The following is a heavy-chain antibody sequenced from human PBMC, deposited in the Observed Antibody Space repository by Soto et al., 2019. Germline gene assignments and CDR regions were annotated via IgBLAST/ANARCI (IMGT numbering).Heavy chain of an antibody. CDR1: GGSFSGYY. CDR2: INHSGST. J-gene: IGHJ4*02. V-gene: IGHV4-34*01. Sequence: SETLSLTCAVYGGSFSGYYWSWIRQPPGKGLEWIGEINHSGSTNYNPSLKSRVTISVDTSKNQFSLKLSSVTAADTAAYYCARRHQGYYFDYWGQGTLVTVSS. CDR3: ARRHQGYYFDY.